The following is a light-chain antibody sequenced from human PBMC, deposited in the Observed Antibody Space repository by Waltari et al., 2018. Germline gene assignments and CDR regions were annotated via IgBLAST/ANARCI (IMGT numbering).Light chain of an antibody. J-gene: IGKJ4*01. V-gene: IGKV3-11*01. Sequence: DIVLRQSPPTLSLSPGERATLSCRASQSVSNFLAWYQQKPGQAPRLLIYHASSRATGIPARFSGRGSGTDFTLTISSLEPGDSAVYYCQQRANWPPLTFGGGTRVEI. CDR1: QSVSNF. CDR3: QQRANWPPLT. CDR2: HAS.